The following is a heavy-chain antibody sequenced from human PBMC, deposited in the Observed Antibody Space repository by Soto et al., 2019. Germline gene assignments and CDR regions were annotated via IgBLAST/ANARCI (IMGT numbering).Heavy chain of an antibody. CDR3: AKSGDYYDSSGRMPHDAFDI. CDR2: ISGSGGST. D-gene: IGHD3-22*01. J-gene: IGHJ3*02. CDR1: GFTFSSYA. Sequence: GGSLRLSCAASGFTFSSYAMSWVRQAPGKGLEWVSAISGSGGSTYYADSVKGRFTISRDNSKNTLYLQMNSLRAEDTAVYYCAKSGDYYDSSGRMPHDAFDIWGQGTMVTVS. V-gene: IGHV3-23*01.